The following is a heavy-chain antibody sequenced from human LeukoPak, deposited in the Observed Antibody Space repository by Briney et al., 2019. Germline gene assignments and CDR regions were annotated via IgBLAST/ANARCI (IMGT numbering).Heavy chain of an antibody. Sequence: GGSLRLACAASGFTFSSYWMSWVRLAPGKGLEWVANIKQDGSEKYYVDSVKGRFTISRDNAKNSLYLQMNSLRAEDTAVYYCARARGYSYGEFDYWGQGTLVTVSS. CDR3: ARARGYSYGEFDY. D-gene: IGHD5-18*01. CDR2: IKQDGSEK. J-gene: IGHJ4*02. CDR1: GFTFSSYW. V-gene: IGHV3-7*01.